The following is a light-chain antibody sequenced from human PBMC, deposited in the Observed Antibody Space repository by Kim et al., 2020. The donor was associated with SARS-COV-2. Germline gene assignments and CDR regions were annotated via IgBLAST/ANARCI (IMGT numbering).Light chain of an antibody. CDR2: ATS. J-gene: IGKJ4*01. V-gene: IGKV3-20*01. CDR3: QHYGDSLFT. Sequence: PGDRATHSCRASQRISSTSVSWYQQKPGQAPRLLLYATSDRATRIPDRFSGSGSGTDFTLTIARLEPEDFAVYYCQHYGDSLFTFGGGTKVDIK. CDR1: QRISSTS.